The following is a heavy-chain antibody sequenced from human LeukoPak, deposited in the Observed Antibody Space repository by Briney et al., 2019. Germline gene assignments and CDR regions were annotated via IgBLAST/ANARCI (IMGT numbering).Heavy chain of an antibody. CDR2: ISGNSGSI. CDR1: GFTFDDYA. CDR3: AKPYSTAWYGAIDY. D-gene: IGHD6-19*01. Sequence: GRSLRLSCAASGFTFDDYAMHWVRQAPGKGLEWVSGISGNSGSIGYADSVKGRFTISRDNAKNSLYLQMNSLRAEDTAFYYCAKPYSTAWYGAIDYWGQGTLVTVSS. J-gene: IGHJ4*02. V-gene: IGHV3-9*01.